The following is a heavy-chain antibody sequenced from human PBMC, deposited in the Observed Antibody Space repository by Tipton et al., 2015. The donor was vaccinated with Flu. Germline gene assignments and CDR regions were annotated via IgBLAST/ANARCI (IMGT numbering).Heavy chain of an antibody. D-gene: IGHD4-17*01. J-gene: IGHJ2*01. Sequence: GSLRLSCAASGFTFSSYSMNWVRQAPGKGLEWVSSISSSSSYIYYADSVKGRFTISRDNAKNSLYLQMNSLRAEDTAVYYCARARLDTVTEPDYWYFDLWGRGTLVTVSS. CDR3: ARARLDTVTEPDYWYFDL. CDR1: GFTFSSYS. CDR2: ISSSSSYI. V-gene: IGHV3-21*01.